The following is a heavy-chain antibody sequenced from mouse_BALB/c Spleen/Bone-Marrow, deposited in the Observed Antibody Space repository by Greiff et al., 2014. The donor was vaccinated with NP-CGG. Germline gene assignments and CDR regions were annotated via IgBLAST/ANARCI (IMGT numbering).Heavy chain of an antibody. CDR2: IHPGDGDT. CDR3: ARVYYGNLDY. D-gene: IGHD2-1*01. Sequence: QVHVKQSGAELVRPGSSVKISCKASGYAFSNFWMNWVKQRPGQGLEWIGQIHPGDGDTNNNGKFKGKATLTTDKPSSTAYMQLSSLSSEDSAVYFCARVYYGNLDYWGQGTTLTVSS. V-gene: IGHV1-80*01. J-gene: IGHJ2*01. CDR1: GYAFSNFW.